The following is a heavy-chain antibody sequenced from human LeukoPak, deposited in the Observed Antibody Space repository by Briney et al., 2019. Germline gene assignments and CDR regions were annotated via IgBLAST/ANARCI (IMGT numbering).Heavy chain of an antibody. CDR2: IIPILGIA. CDR3: ARDLSTYYYGSGSYLRNDY. J-gene: IGHJ4*02. Sequence: GASVKVCCKASGGTFSSYAISWVRQAPGQGLEWMGRIIPILGIANYAQKFQGRVTITADKSTSTAYMELSSLRSEDTAVYYCARDLSTYYYGSGSYLRNDYWGQGTLVTVSS. V-gene: IGHV1-69*04. D-gene: IGHD3-10*01. CDR1: GGTFSSYA.